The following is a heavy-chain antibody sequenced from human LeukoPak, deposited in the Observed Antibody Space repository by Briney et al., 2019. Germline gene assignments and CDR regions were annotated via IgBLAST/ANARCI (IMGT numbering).Heavy chain of an antibody. CDR3: AREEIAATSHYFDY. CDR2: IYYSGST. CDR1: GGSISSGDYY. J-gene: IGHJ4*02. D-gene: IGHD2-15*01. V-gene: IGHV4-30-4*01. Sequence: TLSLTCTVSGGSISSGDYYWSWIRQPPGKGLEWIGYIYYSGSTYYNPSLKSRVTISVDTYKNQFSLKLSSVTAADTAVYYCAREEIAATSHYFDYWGQGTLVTVSS.